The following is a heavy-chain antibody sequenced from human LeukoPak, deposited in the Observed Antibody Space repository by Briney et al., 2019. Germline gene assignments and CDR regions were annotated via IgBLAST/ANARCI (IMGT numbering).Heavy chain of an antibody. Sequence: SQTLSLTCTVSGGPIRSHYWSWIRQPPGKGLEWIGYIYYSGSTNYNPSLKSRVTISVDTSKHQFSLKLSSVTAADTAVYYCARDHYDFWSGYYTVGGYYYYMDVWGKGTTVTVSS. CDR2: IYYSGST. D-gene: IGHD3-3*01. V-gene: IGHV4-59*11. CDR1: GGPIRSHY. J-gene: IGHJ6*03. CDR3: ARDHYDFWSGYYTVGGYYYYMDV.